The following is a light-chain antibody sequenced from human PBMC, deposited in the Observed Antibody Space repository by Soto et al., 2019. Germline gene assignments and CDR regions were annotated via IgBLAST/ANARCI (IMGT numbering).Light chain of an antibody. CDR3: QQDDSYTLT. V-gene: IGKV1-5*03. Sequence: DIQMTQSPSTLSASVGDRVTITCRASQSVSSWLAWYQQRPGNAPNLLIYKASSLESGVPSRFSGSGSGTEFTLTVSSLQPDDFTTYYCQQDDSYTLTFGGGTKVEIK. CDR2: KAS. J-gene: IGKJ4*01. CDR1: QSVSSW.